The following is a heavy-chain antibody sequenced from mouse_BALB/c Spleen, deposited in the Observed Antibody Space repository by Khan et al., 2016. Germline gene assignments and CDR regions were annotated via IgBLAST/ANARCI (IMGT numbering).Heavy chain of an antibody. V-gene: IGHV1-9*01. J-gene: IGHJ3*01. CDR3: ARRRDYGSSHAWFAY. CDR1: GYTFRSYW. CDR2: ILPGGGTT. D-gene: IGHD1-1*01. Sequence: QVQLQQSGAELMKPGASVKISCKATGYTFRSYWIEWVKQRPGHGLEWIGEILPGGGTTNYNEKFQGKAIFTADSSSNTAYMQFSSLTSEDSAVYYCARRRDYGSSHAWFAYWGQGTLVTVSA.